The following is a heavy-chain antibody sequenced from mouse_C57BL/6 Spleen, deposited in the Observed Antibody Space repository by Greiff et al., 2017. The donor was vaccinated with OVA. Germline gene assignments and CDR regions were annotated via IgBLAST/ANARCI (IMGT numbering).Heavy chain of an antibody. Sequence: EVKLQESGPGLVKPSQSLSLTCSVTGYSITSGYYWYWIRQFPGNNLEWMGYISYDGSNNYNLSLKNRISITRDTSKNQFFLKLNSVTTEDTATCYCAREDYYCSTRQYYAMDYWGQGTSVTVAS. CDR3: AREDYYCSTRQYYAMDY. V-gene: IGHV3-6*01. J-gene: IGHJ4*01. CDR2: ISYDGSN. CDR1: GYSITSGYY. D-gene: IGHD1-1*01.